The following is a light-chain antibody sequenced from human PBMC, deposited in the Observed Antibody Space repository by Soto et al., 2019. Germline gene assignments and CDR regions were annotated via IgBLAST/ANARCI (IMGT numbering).Light chain of an antibody. CDR3: CSSAPESPFV. J-gene: IGLJ1*01. Sequence: QSALAQPASVSGSPGQSITISCTGTSDDVGAYNSVSWYQQLPHKAPQVILYKGTQRPSGVSSRFSGSTSGNAASLTISGLQADDEADYFCCSSAPESPFVFGTGTKLTVL. CDR1: SDDVGAYNS. V-gene: IGLV2-23*01. CDR2: KGT.